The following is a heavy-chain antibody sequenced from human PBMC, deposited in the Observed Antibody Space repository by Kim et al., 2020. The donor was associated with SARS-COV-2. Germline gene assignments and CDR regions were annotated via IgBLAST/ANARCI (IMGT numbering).Heavy chain of an antibody. CDR3: AKGPGDSGSDC. D-gene: IGHD6-19*01. CDR2: T. V-gene: IGHV3-23*01. Sequence: TSSGGAVKGRFTVSRDNSKNTFYLQINDLRAEDTAVYYCAKGPGDSGSDCWGQGTLVTVSS. J-gene: IGHJ4*02.